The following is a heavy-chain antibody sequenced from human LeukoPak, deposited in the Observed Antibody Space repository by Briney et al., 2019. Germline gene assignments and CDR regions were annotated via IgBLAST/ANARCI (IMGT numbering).Heavy chain of an antibody. CDR1: GDSVSSNSVT. D-gene: IGHD2-2*01. CDR3: ARRLTQYDCFDP. CDR2: TYYRSTWYN. Sequence: SQTLSLTCAISGDSVSSNSVTWNWIRQSPSGGLEWLGRTYYRSTWYNDYAVSVRGRITVNPDTSKNQFSLHLNSVTPEDTAVYYCARRLTQYDCFDPWGQGILVTVSS. V-gene: IGHV6-1*01. J-gene: IGHJ5*02.